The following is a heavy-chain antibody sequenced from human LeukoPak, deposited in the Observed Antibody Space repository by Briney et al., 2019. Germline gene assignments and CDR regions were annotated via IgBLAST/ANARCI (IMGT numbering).Heavy chain of an antibody. D-gene: IGHD4/OR15-4a*01. CDR1: GFTFSNYW. Sequence: GGSLRLSCAASGFTFSNYWMHWVRQAPGKGLEWVSFIYSDNTHYSDSVKGRFTISRDNSKNTLYLQMNSLRAEDTAVYYCARRAGAYSHPYDYWGQGTLVTVSS. J-gene: IGHJ4*02. CDR3: ARRAGAYSHPYDY. V-gene: IGHV3-53*01. CDR2: IYSDNT.